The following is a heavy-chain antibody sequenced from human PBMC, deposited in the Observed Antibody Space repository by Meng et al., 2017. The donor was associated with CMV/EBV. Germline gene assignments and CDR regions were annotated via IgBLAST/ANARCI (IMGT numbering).Heavy chain of an antibody. D-gene: IGHD2-2*01. CDR3: ARSGVTYCSSTSCLGGMDV. CDR2: INSDGSST. J-gene: IGHJ6*02. V-gene: IGHV3-74*01. CDR1: GFTFSSYW. Sequence: GGSLRLSCAASGFTFSSYWMHWVRQAPGKGLEWVSRINSDGSSTSYADSVKGRFTISRDNAKNTLYLQMNSLRAEDTAVYYCARSGVTYCSSTSCLGGMDVWGQGTTVTVSS.